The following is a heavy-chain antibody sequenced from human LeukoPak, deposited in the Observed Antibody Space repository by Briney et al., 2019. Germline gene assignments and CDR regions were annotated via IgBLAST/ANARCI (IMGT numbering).Heavy chain of an antibody. D-gene: IGHD5-24*01. CDR3: ASQVARWLQFAGAFDI. V-gene: IGHV1-69*05. CDR2: IIPIFGTA. J-gene: IGHJ3*02. Sequence: SVKVSCKASGYTFTSYGISWVRQAPGQGLEWMGGIIPIFGTANYAQKFQGRVTITTDESTSTAYMELSSLRSEDTAVYYCASQVARWLQFAGAFDIWGQGTMVTVSS. CDR1: GYTFTSYG.